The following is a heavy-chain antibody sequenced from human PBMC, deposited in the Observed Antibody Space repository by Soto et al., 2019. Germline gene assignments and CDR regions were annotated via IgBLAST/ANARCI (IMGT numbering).Heavy chain of an antibody. CDR3: GKRRALSNNLFVDR. D-gene: IGHD1-1*01. Sequence: QITLKESGPTLVKPTETLTLTCTLSGFSINTGGVGVGWIRQPPGKAPEWLALLYWNDDEWYSPSLRYRLSVTTDTSKNQVVLTMPHMDPMNTGTYYCGKRRALSNNLFVDRWGEGALVTVAS. CDR2: LYWNDDE. CDR1: GFSINTGGVG. V-gene: IGHV2-5*04. J-gene: IGHJ5*02.